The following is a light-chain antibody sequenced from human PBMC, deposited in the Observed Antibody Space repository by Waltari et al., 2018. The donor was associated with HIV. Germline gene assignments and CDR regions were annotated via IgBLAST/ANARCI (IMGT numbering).Light chain of an antibody. V-gene: IGKV4-1*01. Sequence: DIFMTQSPVPLAMSLGESATINCKSNQSVLFISNNKNYLAWYLQKPGQPPQLLIYWASTRESGVPDRFSGSGSGTDFTLTISSLQAEDVAVYYCQQYYSLPRTFGQGTKVEIK. CDR1: QSVLFISNNKNY. J-gene: IGKJ1*01. CDR2: WAS. CDR3: QQYYSLPRT.